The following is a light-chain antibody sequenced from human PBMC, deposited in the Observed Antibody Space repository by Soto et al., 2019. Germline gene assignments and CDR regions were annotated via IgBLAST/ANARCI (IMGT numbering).Light chain of an antibody. Sequence: QSAVTQPPSASGAPDQRVTISCSGSSSNIGSNIVNWYQQLPGTAPKLLIFNNNQRPSGVPDRFSGSKSGTSASLAISGLQSEDEADYYCAAWDDSLTGVIFGGGTKVTVL. CDR1: SSNIGSNI. CDR3: AAWDDSLTGVI. J-gene: IGLJ2*01. CDR2: NNN. V-gene: IGLV1-44*01.